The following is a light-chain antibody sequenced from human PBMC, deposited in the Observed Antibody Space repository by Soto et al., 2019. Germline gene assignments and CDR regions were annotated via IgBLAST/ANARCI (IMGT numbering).Light chain of an antibody. Sequence: EIVMTQSPATLSVSPGERATLSCRASQSVSSNLAWYQQKPGQAPRLLIYGASTRATGIPARFSGSGSGTEFTLTISSLQPEDFAVYNCQQYNDWPLSFGGGTKVDIK. CDR1: QSVSSN. CDR3: QQYNDWPLS. V-gene: IGKV3-15*01. CDR2: GAS. J-gene: IGKJ4*01.